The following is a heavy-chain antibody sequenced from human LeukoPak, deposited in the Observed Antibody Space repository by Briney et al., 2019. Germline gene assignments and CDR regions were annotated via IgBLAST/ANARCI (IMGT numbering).Heavy chain of an antibody. D-gene: IGHD4-11*01. CDR2: ISGDGDST. CDR1: GFTFDDYA. J-gene: IGHJ5*02. V-gene: IGHV3-43*02. Sequence: GGSLRLSCAASGFTFDDYAMHWVRQPPGRGLEWVSLISGDGDSTHHADSVKGRFIIYRDNSKNSLYLQMNSLRSEDTALYYCAKDLTTVGSTWFDPWGQGTLVTVSS. CDR3: AKDLTTVGSTWFDP.